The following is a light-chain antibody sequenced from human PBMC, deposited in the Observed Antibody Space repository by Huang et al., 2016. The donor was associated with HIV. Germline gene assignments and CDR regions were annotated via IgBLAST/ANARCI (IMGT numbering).Light chain of an antibody. Sequence: EIVLTQSPATLSLSPGERATLSCRASQSVSSHLACYQQKPGQAPRLLIDDASNRATGIPARFSGSGSGTDFTLTISGLEPEDFAVYYCQQSSSWPPVTFGQGTRLEMK. CDR3: QQSSSWPPVT. CDR2: DAS. CDR1: QSVSSH. J-gene: IGKJ5*01. V-gene: IGKV3-11*01.